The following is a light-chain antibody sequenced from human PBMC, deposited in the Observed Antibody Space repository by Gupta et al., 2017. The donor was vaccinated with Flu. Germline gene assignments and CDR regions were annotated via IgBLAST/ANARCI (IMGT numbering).Light chain of an antibody. CDR1: SSDVGGYNY. CDR2: EVS. J-gene: IGLJ1*01. V-gene: IGLV2-14*01. Sequence: QSALTQPASVSGSPGQSLTISCTGTSSDVGGYNYVSWYQQHPGKAPKLMIYEVSNRPSGASNRFSGSKSGNTASLTISGLQAEDEADYYCSSYTSSSTLDVFGTGTKVTVL. CDR3: SSYTSSSTLDV.